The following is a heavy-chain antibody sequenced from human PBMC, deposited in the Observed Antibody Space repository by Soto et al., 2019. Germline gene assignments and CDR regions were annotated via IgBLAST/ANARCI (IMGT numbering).Heavy chain of an antibody. CDR3: ARDRGWNIVVIPASFDL. D-gene: IGHD2-15*01. CDR2: INQDGSEK. Sequence: EVQLVESGGGLVQPGGSLRLSCAASGVSFSAFWMSWVRQIPGQGLEGVANINQDGSEKQYVDSVQGRCTISRDNAKNSLFLQMNSLRAEDSAVYYCARDRGWNIVVIPASFDLWGRGALVSVSS. J-gene: IGHJ4*02. V-gene: IGHV3-7*01. CDR1: GVSFSAFW.